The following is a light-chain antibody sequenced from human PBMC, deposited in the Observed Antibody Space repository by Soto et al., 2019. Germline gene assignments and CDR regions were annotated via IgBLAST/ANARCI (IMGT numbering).Light chain of an antibody. Sequence: EIGLTQSPGTLSLSPGERATLSCRASHIVNSNVLAWYQQKPGQAPRLLISVASNRATGIPDRFSGSGSGRDFTRTISSLEPADFEVYYCRQYGNSPRTISQGTKV. CDR1: HIVNSNV. CDR2: VAS. V-gene: IGKV3-20*01. J-gene: IGKJ1*01. CDR3: RQYGNSPRT.